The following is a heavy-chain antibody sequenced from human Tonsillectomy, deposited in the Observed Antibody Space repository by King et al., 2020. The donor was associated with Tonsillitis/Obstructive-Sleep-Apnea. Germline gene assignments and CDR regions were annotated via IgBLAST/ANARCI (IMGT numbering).Heavy chain of an antibody. V-gene: IGHV5-51*01. Sequence: QLVQSGAEVKKPGESLKISCKGSGYSFDSQWIGWVVQMPGKGLEWMGIIYPDDSDTSYSPSFHGQVTISADKSISTAYLQWSSLKDSDTAMYYCAKTRRAHHDYGDSDFWGQGTLVTVSS. J-gene: IGHJ4*02. CDR2: IYPDDSDT. CDR1: GYSFDSQW. CDR3: AKTRRAHHDYGDSDF. D-gene: IGHD4-17*01.